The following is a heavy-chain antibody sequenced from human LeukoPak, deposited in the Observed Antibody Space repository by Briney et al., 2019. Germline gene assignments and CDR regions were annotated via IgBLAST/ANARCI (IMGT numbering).Heavy chain of an antibody. J-gene: IGHJ3*02. CDR1: GGSISSYY. CDR2: IYTSGST. Sequence: PSETLSLTCTVSGGSISSYYWSWIRQPAGKGLEWIGRIYTSGSTNYNPSLKSRVTMSVDTSKNQFSLKLSSVTAADTAVYYCAGQYYYDTLGAFDIWGQGTMVTVSS. V-gene: IGHV4-4*07. CDR3: AGQYYYDTLGAFDI. D-gene: IGHD3-22*01.